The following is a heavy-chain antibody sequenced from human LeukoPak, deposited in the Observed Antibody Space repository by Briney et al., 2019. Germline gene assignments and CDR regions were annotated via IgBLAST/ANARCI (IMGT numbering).Heavy chain of an antibody. CDR2: IHTSGNT. D-gene: IGHD3-3*01. V-gene: IGHV4-61*09. CDR1: GGSISWGSYC. Sequence: SETLSLTCTVSGGSISWGSYCWSGIRQPAGKGLEWIGHIHTSGNTNYNPSLKSRVTISVDTSKNQFSLKLSSVTAADTAVYYCARAGPFWSGYYVLSYWGQGTLVTVSS. CDR3: ARAGPFWSGYYVLSY. J-gene: IGHJ4*02.